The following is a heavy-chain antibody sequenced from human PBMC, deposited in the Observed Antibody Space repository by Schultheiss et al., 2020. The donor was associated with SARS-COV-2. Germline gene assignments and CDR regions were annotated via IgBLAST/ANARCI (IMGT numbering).Heavy chain of an antibody. CDR1: GFTFSSYG. V-gene: IGHV3-NL1*01. CDR2: ISGSGDVT. D-gene: IGHD4-17*01. Sequence: GGSLRLSCAASGFTFSSYGMHWVRQAPGKGLEWVSAISGSGDVTYYADSVKGRFTISRDNSKNTLYLQMNSLRAEDTAVYYCARGGDYPPYFDYWGQGTLVTVSS. CDR3: ARGGDYPPYFDY. J-gene: IGHJ4*02.